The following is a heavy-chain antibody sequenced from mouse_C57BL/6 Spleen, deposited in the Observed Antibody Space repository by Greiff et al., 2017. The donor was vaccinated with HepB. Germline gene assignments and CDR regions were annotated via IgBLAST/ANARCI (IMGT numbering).Heavy chain of an antibody. J-gene: IGHJ2*01. Sequence: QVQLQQSGAELVKPGASVKLSCKASGYTFTSYWMQWVKQRPGQGLEWIGEIDPSYSYTNYNQKFKGKATLTVDTSSSTAYMQLSSLTSEDSAVYYCAKTGTETCFDYWGQGTTLTVSS. D-gene: IGHD4-1*01. CDR2: IDPSYSYT. CDR1: GYTFTSYW. V-gene: IGHV1-50*01. CDR3: AKTGTETCFDY.